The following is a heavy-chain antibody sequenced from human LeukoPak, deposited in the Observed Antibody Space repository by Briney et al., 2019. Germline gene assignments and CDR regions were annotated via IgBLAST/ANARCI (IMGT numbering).Heavy chain of an antibody. Sequence: PSETLSLTCTVSGGSISSYYWSWIRQPPGKGLEWIGYIYYSGSTNYNPSLKSRVTISVDTSKNQFSLKLSSVTAADTAVYYCVRDKNDFWSGYRFGYGMDVWGQGTTVTVSS. CDR1: GGSISSYY. CDR3: VRDKNDFWSGYRFGYGMDV. J-gene: IGHJ6*02. D-gene: IGHD3-3*01. V-gene: IGHV4-59*01. CDR2: IYYSGST.